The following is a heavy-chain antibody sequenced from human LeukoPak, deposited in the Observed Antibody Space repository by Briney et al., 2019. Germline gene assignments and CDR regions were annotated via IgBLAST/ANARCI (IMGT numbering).Heavy chain of an antibody. D-gene: IGHD2-2*02. CDR3: ATGRNGIVPAPILGVGPWYNYHYMDV. J-gene: IGHJ6*03. V-gene: IGHV4-34*01. CDR1: GGSFSGYY. CDR2: IDHSGTT. Sequence: SETLSLTCVVYGGSFSGYYRTWIRQPPGKGLEWIGEIDHSGTTNYNPSLKSRVTMSVDTSKNQFSLMVSSVTAADTAVYYCATGRNGIVPAPILGVGPWYNYHYMDVWGKGTTVTVSS.